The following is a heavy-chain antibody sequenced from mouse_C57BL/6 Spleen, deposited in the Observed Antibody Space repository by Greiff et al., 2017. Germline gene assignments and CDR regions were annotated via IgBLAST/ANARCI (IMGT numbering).Heavy chain of an antibody. J-gene: IGHJ1*03. CDR3: ARGGYCGSSPYFDV. V-gene: IGHV1-69*01. Sequence: QVQLQQPGAELVMPGASVKLSCKASGYTFTSYWMHWVKQRPGQGLEWIGEIDPSDSYTNYNQKFKGKSTLTVDKSSSTAYMQLRSLTSEDSAVYYCARGGYCGSSPYFDVWGTGTTVTVSS. D-gene: IGHD1-1*01. CDR2: IDPSDSYT. CDR1: GYTFTSYW.